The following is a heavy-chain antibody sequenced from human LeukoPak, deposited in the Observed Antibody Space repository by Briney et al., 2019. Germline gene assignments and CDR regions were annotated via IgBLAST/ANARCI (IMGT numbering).Heavy chain of an antibody. CDR1: GGSFSGYY. J-gene: IGHJ5*02. CDR3: ARYNRGSTSFDP. CDR2: INHSGST. Sequence: PSETLSLTCAVYGGSFSGYYWSWIRQPPGKGLEWIGEINHSGSTNYNPSLKSRVTISVDTSKNQFSLKLSSVTAADTAVYYCARYNRGSTSFDPWGQGTLVTVSS. D-gene: IGHD2-2*01. V-gene: IGHV4-34*01.